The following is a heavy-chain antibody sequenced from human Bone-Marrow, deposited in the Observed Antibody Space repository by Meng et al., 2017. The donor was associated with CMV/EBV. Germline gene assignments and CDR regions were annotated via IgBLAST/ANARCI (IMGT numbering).Heavy chain of an antibody. CDR2: IYSGGTT. V-gene: IGHV3-66*02. D-gene: IGHD2-15*01. CDR3: ARDQVGQDVHY. CDR1: GFTVTSNY. J-gene: IGHJ4*02. Sequence: GGSLRLSCAASGFTVTSNYMTWVRLTPGKRLEWVSLIYSGGTTYYADSVKGRFTISSDNSKNTLYLQMNRLRADDTGVYYCARDQVGQDVHYRGQRSLVTVSS.